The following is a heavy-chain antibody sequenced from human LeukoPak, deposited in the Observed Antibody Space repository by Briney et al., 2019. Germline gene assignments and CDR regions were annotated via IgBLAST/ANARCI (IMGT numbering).Heavy chain of an antibody. CDR2: FDPEDGET. CDR3: ATNYDILTGYYGPAFDI. D-gene: IGHD3-9*01. CDR1: GYTLTELS. Sequence: GASVKVSCKVSGYTLTELSMHWVRQAPGKGLEWMGGFDPEDGETIYAQKFQGRVTMTEDTSTDTAYMELSSLRSEDTAAYYCATNYDILTGYYGPAFDIWGQGTMVTVSS. V-gene: IGHV1-24*01. J-gene: IGHJ3*02.